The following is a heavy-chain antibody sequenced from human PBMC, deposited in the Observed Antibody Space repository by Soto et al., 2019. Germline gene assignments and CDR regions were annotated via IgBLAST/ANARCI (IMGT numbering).Heavy chain of an antibody. Sequence: GESLKISCQDSGNSFSNYWIGWVRQMLGKGLEWMGIIFPDGSETMYSPSFRGQVTISVDKSISVAYLQWGSLKASDTAIYYCALSLRPMSTTSPLAHWGQGTLVTVSS. CDR2: IFPDGSET. V-gene: IGHV5-51*01. CDR1: GNSFSNYW. D-gene: IGHD1-1*01. J-gene: IGHJ4*02. CDR3: ALSLRPMSTTSPLAH.